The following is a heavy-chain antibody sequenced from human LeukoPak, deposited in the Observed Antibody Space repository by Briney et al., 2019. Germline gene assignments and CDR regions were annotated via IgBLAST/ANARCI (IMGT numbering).Heavy chain of an antibody. Sequence: SETLSLTCTVSGGSISSYYWSWIRQPPGKGLEWIGYIYYSGSTNYNPSLKSRVTISVDTSKNQFSLKLSSVTAADTAVYYCARDFSCSWLGWFDPWGQGTLVTVSS. CDR3: ARDFSCSWLGWFDP. V-gene: IGHV4-59*01. J-gene: IGHJ5*02. D-gene: IGHD6-13*01. CDR1: GGSISSYY. CDR2: IYYSGST.